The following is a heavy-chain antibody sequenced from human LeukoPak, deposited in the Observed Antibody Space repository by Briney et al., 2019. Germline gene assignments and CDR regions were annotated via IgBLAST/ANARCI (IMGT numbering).Heavy chain of an antibody. J-gene: IGHJ6*03. CDR3: ARTPYCGGDCYSQYYYYMDV. V-gene: IGHV1-69*05. CDR2: IIPIFGTA. CDR1: GGTFSSYA. D-gene: IGHD2-21*01. Sequence: ASVKVSCKASGGTFSSYAISWVRQAPGQGLEWMGGIIPIFGTANYAQKFQGRVTITTDESTSTAYMELSRLRSDDTAVYYCARTPYCGGDCYSQYYYYMDVWGKGTTVTVSS.